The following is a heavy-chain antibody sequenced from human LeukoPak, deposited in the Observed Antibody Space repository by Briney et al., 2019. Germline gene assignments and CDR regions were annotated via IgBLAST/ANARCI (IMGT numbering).Heavy chain of an antibody. V-gene: IGHV3-23*01. CDR1: GFTFSSHA. CDR2: ITGSGATT. Sequence: GRSLRLSCAASGFTFSSHAMSWVRQAAGEGLEWVSSITGSGATTYYADPVKGLLTITSDNRESMLYLQMNSLQAEDTALYYCAKRGYYYESSGYYYFDYWGQGSLVTVSS. J-gene: IGHJ4*02. D-gene: IGHD3-22*01. CDR3: AKRGYYYESSGYYYFDY.